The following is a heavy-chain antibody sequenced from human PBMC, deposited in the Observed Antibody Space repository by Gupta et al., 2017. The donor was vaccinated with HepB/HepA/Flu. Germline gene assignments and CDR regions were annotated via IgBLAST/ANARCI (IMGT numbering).Heavy chain of an antibody. CDR2: IRDKANSYAT. D-gene: IGHD1-26*01. J-gene: IGHJ4*02. V-gene: IGHV3-73*01. Sequence: EVQLVESGGGLVQPGGSLKLSCAASGFTFSGSAMHWVRQASGKGLEWVGRIRDKANSYATAYASSVKGRFTFSRDDSENTAYLQLNSLKTEDTAMYYCTTSESGYVDYWCQVPLVTVSS. CDR1: GFTFSGSA. CDR3: TTSESGYVDY.